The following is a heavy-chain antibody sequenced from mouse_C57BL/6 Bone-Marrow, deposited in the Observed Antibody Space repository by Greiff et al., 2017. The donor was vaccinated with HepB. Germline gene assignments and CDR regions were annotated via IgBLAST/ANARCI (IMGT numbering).Heavy chain of an antibody. Sequence: EVQLVESGGGLVQPGGSLSLSCAASGFTFTDYYMSWVRQPPGKALEWLGFIRNKANGYTTEYSASVKGRFTISRDNSQSILYLQMNALRAEDSATYYCARSRIYYDYDWFAYWGQGTLVTVSA. CDR3: ARSRIYYDYDWFAY. CDR2: IRNKANGYTT. V-gene: IGHV7-3*01. D-gene: IGHD2-4*01. J-gene: IGHJ3*01. CDR1: GFTFTDYY.